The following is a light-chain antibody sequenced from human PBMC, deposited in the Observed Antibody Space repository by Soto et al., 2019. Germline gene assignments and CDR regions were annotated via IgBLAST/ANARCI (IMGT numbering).Light chain of an antibody. CDR1: SSNIGAAYD. Sequence: QSVLTQPPSVSGAPGQKVTISCTRSSSNIGAAYDVHWYQHLPGTAPKLLIYGNNNRPSGVPDRFSGSKSGTSASLAITGLHAEDGADYYCQSYDSSLSGWVFGGGTKLTVL. CDR2: GNN. J-gene: IGLJ3*02. CDR3: QSYDSSLSGWV. V-gene: IGLV1-40*01.